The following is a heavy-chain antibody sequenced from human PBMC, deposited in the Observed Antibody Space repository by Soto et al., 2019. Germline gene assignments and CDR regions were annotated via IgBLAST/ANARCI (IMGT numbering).Heavy chain of an antibody. CDR2: INPNSGGT. J-gene: IGHJ3*02. D-gene: IGHD2-2*02. V-gene: IGHV1-2*04. Sequence: ASVKVSGKASGYTFTGYYMHWVRQAPGQGLEWMGWINPNSGGTNYAQKFQGWVTMTRDTSISTAYMELSRLRSDDTAVYYCAREGYCSSTSCYTGDAFDIWGQGTMVTVSS. CDR3: AREGYCSSTSCYTGDAFDI. CDR1: GYTFTGYY.